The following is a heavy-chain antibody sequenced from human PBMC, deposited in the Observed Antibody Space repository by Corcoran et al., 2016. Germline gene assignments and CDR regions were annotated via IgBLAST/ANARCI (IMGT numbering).Heavy chain of an antibody. CDR1: GGSFSGYS. Sequence: QVQLQQWGAGLLKPSETLSLTCAVYGGSFSGYSWSWIRQPPGKGLEWIGEINHSGSNNYNPSLKSRVTISVDTSKNQFSLKLSSVTAADTAVYECARGCRPKGNIGGATGLEYWGQGTLVTVSS. V-gene: IGHV4-34*01. J-gene: IGHJ4*02. CDR3: ARGCRPKGNIGGATGLEY. D-gene: IGHD1-26*01. CDR2: INHSGSN.